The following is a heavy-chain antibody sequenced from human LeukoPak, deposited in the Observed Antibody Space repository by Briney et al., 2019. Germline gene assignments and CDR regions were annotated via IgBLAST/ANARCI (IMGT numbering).Heavy chain of an antibody. J-gene: IGHJ6*03. CDR1: GFPFTTYN. CDR2: IDSSSSTI. CDR3: ARDLTPPGYMDV. Sequence: GGSLRLSCAVSGFPFTTYNMNCVRQAPGKGLEWVSYIDSSSSTIYYADSVKGRFTVSRDNAKNSLDLQMNSLRAEDTAVYYCARDLTPPGYMDVWGKGTTVTVSS. V-gene: IGHV3-48*01.